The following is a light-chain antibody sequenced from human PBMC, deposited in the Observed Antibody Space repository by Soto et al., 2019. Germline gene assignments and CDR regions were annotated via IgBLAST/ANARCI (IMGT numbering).Light chain of an antibody. J-gene: IGKJ4*02. CDR1: QSVSSSY. V-gene: IGKV3-20*01. CDR2: GAS. Sequence: EIVLTQSPGTLSLSPVERATLSCRASQSVSSSYLGWYQQKRGQAPRLLIYGASSRATGIPDRFSGSGSGXXXXXXXXXXXPXDFAVXXXXQYGSSPLTFGGGTKVEIK. CDR3: XQYGSSPLT.